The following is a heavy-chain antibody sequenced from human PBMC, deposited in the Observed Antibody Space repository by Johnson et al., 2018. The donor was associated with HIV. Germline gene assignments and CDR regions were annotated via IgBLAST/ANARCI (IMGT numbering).Heavy chain of an antibody. Sequence: QVQLVESGGGVVQPGGSLRLSCSTSGFIFHNYGMHWVRQAPGKGLEWVAFVHSDGNKKYYGDSVKGRFIISRDNSKNIVYLHINSLRLEDTAVYYCAKGEAQEGWIQVLLYAFDCWGHGTMVTVSS. D-gene: IGHD5-18*01. CDR1: GFIFHNYG. V-gene: IGHV3-30*02. J-gene: IGHJ3*01. CDR3: AKGEAQEGWIQVLLYAFDC. CDR2: VHSDGNKK.